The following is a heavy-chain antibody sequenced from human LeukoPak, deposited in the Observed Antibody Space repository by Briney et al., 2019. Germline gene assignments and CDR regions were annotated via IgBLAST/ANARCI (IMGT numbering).Heavy chain of an antibody. CDR1: GVSISSGGYY. CDR3: ARLKYCSSTSCYYFDY. D-gene: IGHD2-2*01. V-gene: IGHV4-31*03. CDR2: IYYSGST. Sequence: PSQTLSLTCTVSGVSISSGGYYWRWIRQNPGKGLEWIGYIYYSGSTYYNPSLKSRVTISVDTSKNQFSLKLSSVTAADTAVYYCARLKYCSSTSCYYFDYWGQGTLVTVSS. J-gene: IGHJ4*02.